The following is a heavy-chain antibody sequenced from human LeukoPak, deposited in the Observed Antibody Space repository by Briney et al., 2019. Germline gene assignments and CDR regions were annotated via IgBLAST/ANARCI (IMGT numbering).Heavy chain of an antibody. CDR2: IYYSGST. CDR1: GGSISSSSYY. CDR3: ARRFNYDILTGYSN. V-gene: IGHV4-39*01. D-gene: IGHD3-9*01. J-gene: IGHJ4*02. Sequence: SETLSLTCTVSGGSISSSSYYWGWIRQPPGKGLERIGSIYYSGSTYYNPSLKSRVTISVDTSKNQFSLKLSSVTAADTAVYYCARRFNYDILTGYSNWGKGPLVTVSS.